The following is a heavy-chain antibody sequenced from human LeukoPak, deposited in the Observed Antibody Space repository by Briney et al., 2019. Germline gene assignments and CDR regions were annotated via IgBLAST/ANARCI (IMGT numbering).Heavy chain of an antibody. CDR1: GYSFTSYW. CDR2: IYPGDSDT. CDR3: ARYPVQANGIAARPSHAFGI. Sequence: KRGESLKISCKGSGYSFTSYWIGWVRQMPGKGLEWMGIIYPGDSDTRYSPSFQGQVTISADKSISTAYLQWSSLKASDTAMYYCARYPVQANGIAARPSHAFGIWGQGTMVTVSS. V-gene: IGHV5-51*01. J-gene: IGHJ3*02. D-gene: IGHD6-6*01.